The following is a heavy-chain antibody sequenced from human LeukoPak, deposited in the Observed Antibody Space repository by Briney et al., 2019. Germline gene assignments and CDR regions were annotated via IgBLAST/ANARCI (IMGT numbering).Heavy chain of an antibody. Sequence: SENLSLTCTVSGGSISSGGYYWSWIRQHPGEGLEWIGYIYYSGSTYYNPSLKSRVTISVDTSKNQFSLKLSSVTAADTAVYYCARVLGANVVAAGVWFDPWGQGTLVTVSS. CDR3: ARVLGANVVAAGVWFDP. J-gene: IGHJ5*02. CDR2: IYYSGST. D-gene: IGHD2-15*01. V-gene: IGHV4-31*03. CDR1: GGSISSGGYY.